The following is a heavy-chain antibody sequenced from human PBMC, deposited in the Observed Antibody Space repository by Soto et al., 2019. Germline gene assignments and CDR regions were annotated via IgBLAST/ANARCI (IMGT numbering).Heavy chain of an antibody. CDR1: GVSISTYF. Sequence: QVQLQESGPGLVKPSETLPLTCTVSGVSISTYFWSWVRQSPGKGLEWIGYIYAGGTIKYNPSLNSPVTISADTSKNQLSLKLSSVTAADTAVYYCARDEMATAPWGQGTLVTVSS. CDR2: IYAGGTI. V-gene: IGHV4-59*01. J-gene: IGHJ5*02. CDR3: ARDEMATAP. D-gene: IGHD5-12*01.